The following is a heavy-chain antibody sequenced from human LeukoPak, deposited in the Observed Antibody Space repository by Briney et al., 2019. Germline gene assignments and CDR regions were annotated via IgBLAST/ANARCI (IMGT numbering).Heavy chain of an antibody. CDR1: GGPISSYY. CDR3: ARVGTYYDVLTGYSPKGAFDY. V-gene: IGHV4-4*07. D-gene: IGHD3-9*01. Sequence: PSETLSLTCTVSGGPISSYYWSWIRQPAGKGLEWIGRIYTSGSTNYNPSLKSRVTMSVDTSKNQFSLKLSSVTAADTAVYYCARVGTYYDVLTGYSPKGAFDYWGQGTLVTVSS. J-gene: IGHJ4*02. CDR2: IYTSGST.